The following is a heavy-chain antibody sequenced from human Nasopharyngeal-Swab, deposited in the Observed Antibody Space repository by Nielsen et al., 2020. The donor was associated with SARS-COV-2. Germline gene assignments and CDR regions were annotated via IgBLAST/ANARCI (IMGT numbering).Heavy chain of an antibody. CDR2: ISSSSTYI. J-gene: IGHJ6*02. V-gene: IGHV3-21*01. D-gene: IGHD3-3*01. CDR3: ARDGLDYDFWSAYFMDV. Sequence: GGPLRLSCAASGFPFSNYNMNWVRQAPGKGLEGVSSISSSSTYIYYADSVKGRFTISRDNTKNYLSLQLNSLRVEDTAVYFCARDGLDYDFWSAYFMDVWGQGTTVTVSS. CDR1: GFPFSNYN.